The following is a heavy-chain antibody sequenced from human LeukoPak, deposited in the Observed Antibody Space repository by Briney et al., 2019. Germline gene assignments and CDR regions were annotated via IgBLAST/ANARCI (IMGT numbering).Heavy chain of an antibody. V-gene: IGHV3-21*01. CDR1: GFTFSSYS. CDR3: ARLRAAAGTDYYYMDV. D-gene: IGHD6-13*01. CDR2: ISSSSSYI. J-gene: IGHJ6*03. Sequence: GGSLRLSCAASGFTFSSYSMNWVRQAPGKGLEWVSSISSSSSYIYYADSVKGRFTISRDNAKNSLYLQMNSLRAEDTAVYYCARLRAAAGTDYYYMDVWGKGTTVTVSS.